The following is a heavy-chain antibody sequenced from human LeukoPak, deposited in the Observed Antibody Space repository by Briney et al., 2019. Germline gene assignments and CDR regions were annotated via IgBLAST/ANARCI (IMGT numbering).Heavy chain of an antibody. CDR1: GYTFTSYG. Sequence: ASVKVSCKASGYTFTSYGISWVRQAPGQGLEWMGWISAYNGNTDYAQNFQGRVTMTTDTSTSTGYMELRSLRSEDTAVYYCARQSRDGSKTRGYYFDFWGQGTLVTVSS. CDR2: ISAYNGNT. CDR3: ARQSRDGSKTRGYYFDF. V-gene: IGHV1-18*01. D-gene: IGHD3-10*01. J-gene: IGHJ4*02.